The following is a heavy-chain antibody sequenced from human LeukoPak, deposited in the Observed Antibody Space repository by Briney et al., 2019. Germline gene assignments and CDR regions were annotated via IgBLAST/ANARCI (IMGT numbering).Heavy chain of an antibody. CDR2: ISGSGGST. Sequence: PGRSLRLSCAASGFTFSSYAMSWVRQAPGKGLEWVSAISGSGGSTYYADSVKGRFTISRDNSKNTLYLQMNSLRAEDTALYYCAKWVLYYYDSSGYPDYWGQGTLVTVSS. CDR3: AKWVLYYYDSSGYPDY. D-gene: IGHD3-22*01. CDR1: GFTFSSYA. V-gene: IGHV3-23*01. J-gene: IGHJ4*02.